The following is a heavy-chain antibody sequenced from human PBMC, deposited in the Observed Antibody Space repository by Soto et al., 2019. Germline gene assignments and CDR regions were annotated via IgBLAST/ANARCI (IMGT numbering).Heavy chain of an antibody. CDR2: INPSGGST. V-gene: IGHV1-46*01. J-gene: IGHJ3*02. D-gene: IGHD6-6*01. Sequence: ASVKVSCKASGYTFTSYYMHWVRQAPGQGLEWMGIINPSGGSTSYAQKFQGRVTMTRDTSTSTVYMELSSLRSEDTAVYYCAREIPARRLGDAFDIWGKGTRVTVSS. CDR3: AREIPARRLGDAFDI. CDR1: GYTFTSYY.